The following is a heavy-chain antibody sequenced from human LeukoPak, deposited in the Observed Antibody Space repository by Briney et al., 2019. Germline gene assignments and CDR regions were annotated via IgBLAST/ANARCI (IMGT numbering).Heavy chain of an antibody. D-gene: IGHD6-19*01. Sequence: AGGSLRLSCAASGFTFSSYWMNWVRQAPGKGLEWVANIKQDGSEKYYVDSVKGRFTISRDNAKNSLYLQMNSLRAEDTAVYYCAREKAVAGSYFDYWGQGTLVTVSS. CDR2: IKQDGSEK. V-gene: IGHV3-7*01. CDR3: AREKAVAGSYFDY. J-gene: IGHJ4*02. CDR1: GFTFSSYW.